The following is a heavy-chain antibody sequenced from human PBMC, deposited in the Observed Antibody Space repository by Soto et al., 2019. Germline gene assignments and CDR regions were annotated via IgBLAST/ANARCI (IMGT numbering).Heavy chain of an antibody. CDR2: MNPNSGNT. V-gene: IGHV1-8*01. D-gene: IGHD5-18*01. CDR1: GYTFTSYD. CDR3: ARERSYGLAY. J-gene: IGHJ4*02. Sequence: QVQLVQSGAEVKKPGASVKVSCKASGYTFTSYDINWVRQATGQGLEWMGWMNPNSGNTVYAQKFQGRVTMTRNTFVSTAYMALSSLRSGARAVYYCARERSYGLAYWGQGTLVTVSS.